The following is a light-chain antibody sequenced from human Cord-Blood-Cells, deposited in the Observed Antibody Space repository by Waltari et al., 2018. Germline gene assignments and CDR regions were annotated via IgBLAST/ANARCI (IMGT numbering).Light chain of an antibody. Sequence: QSALTQPPSASGSPRQSLTIPCTGTSSAVIASNTCSWYQQHPGKPPKPIIYEVSKRPSGVPDRFSGSKSGNTASLTVSGRQAEDEADYYCSSYAGSNYVFGTGTKVTVL. V-gene: IGLV2-8*01. CDR1: SSAVIASNT. J-gene: IGLJ1*01. CDR2: EVS. CDR3: SSYAGSNYV.